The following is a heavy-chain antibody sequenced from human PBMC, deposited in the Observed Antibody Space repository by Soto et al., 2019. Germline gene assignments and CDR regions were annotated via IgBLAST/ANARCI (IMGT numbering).Heavy chain of an antibody. V-gene: IGHV4-59*01. Sequence: SETLSLTCTVSGGSISSYYWSWIRQPPGKGLEWIGYIYYSGSTNYNPSLKSRVTISVDTSKNQFSLKLSSVTAADTAVYYCARVSARGSHFDYWGQGTLVTVS. J-gene: IGHJ4*02. D-gene: IGHD3-10*01. CDR1: GGSISSYY. CDR3: ARVSARGSHFDY. CDR2: IYYSGST.